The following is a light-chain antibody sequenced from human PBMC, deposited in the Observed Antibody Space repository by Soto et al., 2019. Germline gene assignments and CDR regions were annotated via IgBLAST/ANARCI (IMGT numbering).Light chain of an antibody. CDR1: QILLHSNGYNY. J-gene: IGKJ4*01. Sequence: DVVMTQSPLSLPVTLGQPASISCRSSQILLHSNGYNYLDWYLQKPGQSPQLRIYLGSNRASGVPDRFSGSGSGTDFTLKISRVEAEDVGVYYSMQVLQTPGTFGGGTKVDIK. V-gene: IGKV2-28*01. CDR3: MQVLQTPGT. CDR2: LGS.